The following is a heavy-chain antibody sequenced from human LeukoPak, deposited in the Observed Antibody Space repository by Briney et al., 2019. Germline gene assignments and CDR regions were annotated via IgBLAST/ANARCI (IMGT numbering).Heavy chain of an antibody. Sequence: ASVTVSCKASGYIFTAYYMHWVRQAPGQGLEWMGWINPNSGGTNFAQKFQGRVTMTRDTSISTAYMELTRLRADDTAVYYCARGFYSGYDDAFDMWGQGTIITVSS. CDR2: INPNSGGT. V-gene: IGHV1-2*02. D-gene: IGHD5-12*01. CDR3: ARGFYSGYDDAFDM. J-gene: IGHJ3*02. CDR1: GYIFTAYY.